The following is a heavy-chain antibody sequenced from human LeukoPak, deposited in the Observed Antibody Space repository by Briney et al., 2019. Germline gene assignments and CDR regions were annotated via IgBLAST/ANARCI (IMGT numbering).Heavy chain of an antibody. CDR3: ARGMRLRPFDY. CDR2: VYYSGTT. Sequence: SETLSLTCSVSGDSISLSFYYWGWIRQPPGKALEWIGSVYYSGTTSYNPSLKSRVTISVDMSKNHFSLRLRSVTAADTAVYYCARGMRLRPFDYWGQGTLVTVSS. V-gene: IGHV4-39*02. D-gene: IGHD5-12*01. J-gene: IGHJ4*02. CDR1: GDSISLSFYY.